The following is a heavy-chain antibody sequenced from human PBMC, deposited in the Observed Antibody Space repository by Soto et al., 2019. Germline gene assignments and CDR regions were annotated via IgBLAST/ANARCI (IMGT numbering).Heavy chain of an antibody. D-gene: IGHD3-9*01. J-gene: IGHJ6*04. Sequence: QVQLVQSGAEVKKPGSSVKVSCKASGGTFNSYAISWVRQAPGQGLEWMGGIIPIFGTANYAQKCQGRVTITADESTSTAYMDLSSLRSEDTAVYYCAISGYYDMDEGTYGMDVWGKGTTVTVAS. CDR3: AISGYYDMDEGTYGMDV. CDR2: IIPIFGTA. V-gene: IGHV1-69*01. CDR1: GGTFNSYA.